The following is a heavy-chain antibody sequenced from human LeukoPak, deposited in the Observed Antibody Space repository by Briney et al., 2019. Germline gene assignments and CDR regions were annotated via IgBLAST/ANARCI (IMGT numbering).Heavy chain of an antibody. CDR3: ARESTGAAAGHFDY. V-gene: IGHV1-18*01. Sequence: ASVKVSCKASGYTFTSYGISWVRQAPGQGLEWMGWISAYNGNTNYAQKFQGRVTMTRDTSISTAYMELSRLRSDDTAVYYCARESTGAAAGHFDYWGQGTLVTVSS. D-gene: IGHD6-13*01. CDR1: GYTFTSYG. J-gene: IGHJ4*02. CDR2: ISAYNGNT.